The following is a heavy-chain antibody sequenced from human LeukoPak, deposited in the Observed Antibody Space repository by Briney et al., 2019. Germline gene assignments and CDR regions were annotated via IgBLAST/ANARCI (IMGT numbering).Heavy chain of an antibody. CDR1: GGSFSGYY. V-gene: IGHV4-34*01. CDR2: INHSVST. Sequence: SETLSLTCAVYGGSFSGYYWSWIRQPPGKGLEWIGEINHSVSTNYNPSLKSRVTISVDTSKNQFSLKLSSVTAADTAVYYCASLYSSHWGQGTLVTVSS. J-gene: IGHJ4*02. CDR3: ASLYSSH. D-gene: IGHD6-19*01.